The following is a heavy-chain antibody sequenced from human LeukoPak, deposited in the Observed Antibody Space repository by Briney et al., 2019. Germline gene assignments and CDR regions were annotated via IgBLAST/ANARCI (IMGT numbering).Heavy chain of an antibody. CDR3: AREVVYYESSGYYSPDAFDI. J-gene: IGHJ3*02. CDR2: ISSSSSYI. Sequence: GSLRLSCAASGFTFSSYSMNWVRQAPGKGLEWVSSISSSSSYIYYADSVKGRFTISRDNAKNSLYLQMNSLRAEDTAVYYCAREVVYYESSGYYSPDAFDIWGRGTMVSVSS. V-gene: IGHV3-21*01. CDR1: GFTFSSYS. D-gene: IGHD3-22*01.